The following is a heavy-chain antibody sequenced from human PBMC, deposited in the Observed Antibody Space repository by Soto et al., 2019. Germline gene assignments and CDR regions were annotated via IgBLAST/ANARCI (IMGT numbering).Heavy chain of an antibody. CDR1: GGSISSGDYY. CDR2: IYSSGST. J-gene: IGHJ4*02. Sequence: QVQLQESGPGQVKPSQTLSLTCTVSGGSISSGDYYWNWIRQPPGKGLEWIGNIYSSGSTNYNPSLKRRVTIAVDTSKNQFSLKLSSVAAADTAVYYCARDFLVEWGQGTLVTVSS. D-gene: IGHD2-8*02. V-gene: IGHV4-30-4*01. CDR3: ARDFLVE.